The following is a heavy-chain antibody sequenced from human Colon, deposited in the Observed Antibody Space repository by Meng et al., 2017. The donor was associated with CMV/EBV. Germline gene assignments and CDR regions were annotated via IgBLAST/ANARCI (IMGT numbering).Heavy chain of an antibody. V-gene: IGHV2-26*01. CDR2: IFSNDEK. Sequence: SGPTLVKPTETLTLTCTVSGFSLSNARLGVRWIRQPPGKALEWLAHIFSNDEKSYSTSLKSRLTISKDTSKSQVVLTMTNMDPVDTATSYCARMANLDTKYDYWGQGTLVTVSS. J-gene: IGHJ4*02. CDR1: GFSLSNARLG. D-gene: IGHD3/OR15-3a*01. CDR3: ARMANLDTKYDY.